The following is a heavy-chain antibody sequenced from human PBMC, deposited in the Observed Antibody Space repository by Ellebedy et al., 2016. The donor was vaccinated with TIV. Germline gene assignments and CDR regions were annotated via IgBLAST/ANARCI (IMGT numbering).Heavy chain of an antibody. CDR2: IYPGDSDT. V-gene: IGHV5-51*01. CDR3: ARLDTQYYDFWTGYSEGWYFDL. Sequence: GESLKISCKGSGYSFTTYWIGWVRQMPGKGLEWMGIIYPGDSDTRYSPSFQGQVTISADKSISTAYLQWGSLKASDTAIYYCARLDTQYYDFWTGYSEGWYFDLWGRGTLVTVSS. D-gene: IGHD3-3*01. J-gene: IGHJ2*01. CDR1: GYSFTTYW.